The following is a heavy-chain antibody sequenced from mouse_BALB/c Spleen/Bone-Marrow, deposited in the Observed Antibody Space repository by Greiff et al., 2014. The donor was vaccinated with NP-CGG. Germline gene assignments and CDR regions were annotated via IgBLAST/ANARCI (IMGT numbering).Heavy chain of an antibody. CDR2: ISSGGNT. D-gene: IGHD2-4*01. J-gene: IGHJ3*01. V-gene: IGHV5-6-5*01. Sequence: EVQLVESGGGLAKPGGSLKLSCAASGFTFSSYAMSWVRQTPEKRLEWVASISSGGNTYYPDSMKGRFTISRDNARNILYLQMSSLRSEDTAMYYCARGGELRPWFAYWGQGTLVTVSA. CDR1: GFTFSSYA. CDR3: ARGGELRPWFAY.